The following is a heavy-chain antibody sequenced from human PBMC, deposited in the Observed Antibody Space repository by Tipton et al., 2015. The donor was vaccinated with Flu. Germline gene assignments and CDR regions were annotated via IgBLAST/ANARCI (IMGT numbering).Heavy chain of an antibody. V-gene: IGHV3-30*04. CDR3: ARDVAVAGEAEVDY. J-gene: IGHJ4*02. D-gene: IGHD6-19*01. CDR2: ISYDGSNK. Sequence: QLVQSGGGVVQPGRSLRLSCAASGFTFSSYAMHWVRQAPGKGLEWVAVISYDGSNKYYADSVKGRFTISRDNSKNTLYLQMNSLRAEDTAVYYCARDVAVAGEAEVDYWGQGTLVTVSS. CDR1: GFTFSSYA.